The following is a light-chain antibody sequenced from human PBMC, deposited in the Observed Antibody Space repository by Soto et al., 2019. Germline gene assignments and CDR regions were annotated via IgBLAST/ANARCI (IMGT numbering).Light chain of an antibody. CDR1: QSVSSY. Sequence: EIVLRESPATLSLARGERATLSCRASQSVSSYLAWYQQKPGQAPRLLIYDASNRATGIPARFSGSGSGTDFTLTISSLEPEDFAVYYCQQRSNWLITLGQGTRLEI. J-gene: IGKJ5*01. CDR2: DAS. V-gene: IGKV3-11*01. CDR3: QQRSNWLIT.